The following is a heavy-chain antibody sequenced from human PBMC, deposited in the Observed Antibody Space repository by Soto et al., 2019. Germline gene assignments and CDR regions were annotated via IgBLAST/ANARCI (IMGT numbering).Heavy chain of an antibody. V-gene: IGHV1-69*13. CDR2: IIPMFGTP. J-gene: IGHJ4*02. CDR3: AGGRDQPPVGLYFES. CDR1: GGAFTDYI. Sequence: SVKVSCKASGGAFTDYIFDWVRQAPGQGLEWMGGIIPMFGTPKYTQKFQHRVTISADVSTGTAYMELTRLRFDDTAVYYCAGGRDQPPVGLYFESWGEGTRVTVSS. D-gene: IGHD1-26*01.